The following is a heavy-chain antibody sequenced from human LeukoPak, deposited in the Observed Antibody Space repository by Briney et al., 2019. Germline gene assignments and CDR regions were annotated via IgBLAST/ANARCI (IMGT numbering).Heavy chain of an antibody. CDR3: ARHGEVVIAYDY. J-gene: IGHJ4*02. D-gene: IGHD2-21*01. Sequence: GSLRLSCAASGFTFSSYSMSWVRQPPGKGLEWIGSIYYSGSTYYNPSLKSRVTISVDTSKNQFSLKLSSVTAADTAVYYCARHGEVVIAYDYWGQGTLVTVSS. CDR2: IYYSGST. CDR1: GFTFSSYS. V-gene: IGHV4-39*01.